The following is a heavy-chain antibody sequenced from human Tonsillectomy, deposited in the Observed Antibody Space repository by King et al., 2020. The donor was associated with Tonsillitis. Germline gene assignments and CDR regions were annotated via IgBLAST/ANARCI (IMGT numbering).Heavy chain of an antibody. V-gene: IGHV3-43*01. Sequence: VQLVESGGVVVQPGGSLRPSCAASGFTFDDYTMHMVRQAPGQGLEWVSLISWDGGSTYYADSVKGRFTISRDNSKNSLYLQMNSLRTEDTALYYCAKDGAWGVYGMDVWGEGTTVTVSS. J-gene: IGHJ6*04. D-gene: IGHD7-27*01. CDR2: ISWDGGST. CDR1: GFTFDDYT. CDR3: AKDGAWGVYGMDV.